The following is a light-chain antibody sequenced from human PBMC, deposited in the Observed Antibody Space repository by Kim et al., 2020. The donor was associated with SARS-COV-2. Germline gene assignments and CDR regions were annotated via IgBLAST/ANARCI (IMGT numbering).Light chain of an antibody. Sequence: VSVGDRVTITCLATPDISNHLNWDQQKPHKAPNLLNYDASNLKTGVPARFSGSGSGTEFTFNISSLQPEDIGRYYCQQSDSLPPTFGQWTKGDIK. J-gene: IGKJ1*01. V-gene: IGKV1-33*01. CDR1: PDISNH. CDR2: DAS. CDR3: QQSDSLPPT.